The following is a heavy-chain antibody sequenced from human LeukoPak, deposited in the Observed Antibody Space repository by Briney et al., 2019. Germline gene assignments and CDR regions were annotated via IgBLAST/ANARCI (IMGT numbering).Heavy chain of an antibody. V-gene: IGHV3-15*01. Sequence: GGSLRLSCAASGFTFSNAWMSWVRQAPGKGLEWVGRIKSKTDGGTTNYAAPVKRRFTISRDDSKNKLYLQMNSLKTEDPAVYYCTPGPNYDIFTGYWNYFDYWGQGTLVTVSS. CDR3: TPGPNYDIFTGYWNYFDY. CDR2: IKSKTDGGTT. D-gene: IGHD3-9*01. J-gene: IGHJ4*02. CDR1: GFTFSNAW.